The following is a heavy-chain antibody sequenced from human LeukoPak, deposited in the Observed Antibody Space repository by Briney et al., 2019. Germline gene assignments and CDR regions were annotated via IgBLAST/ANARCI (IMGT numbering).Heavy chain of an antibody. J-gene: IGHJ6*03. D-gene: IGHD3-16*01. Sequence: ASVKVSCKASGYTFTGYYMHWVRQAPGQGLEWMGWINPNSGGTNYAQKFQGRVTMTRDTSISTAYMELNSLRSDDTAVYYCASRTLGLLRKGGPMDVWGKGTTVTVSS. V-gene: IGHV1-2*02. CDR3: ASRTLGLLRKGGPMDV. CDR1: GYTFTGYY. CDR2: INPNSGGT.